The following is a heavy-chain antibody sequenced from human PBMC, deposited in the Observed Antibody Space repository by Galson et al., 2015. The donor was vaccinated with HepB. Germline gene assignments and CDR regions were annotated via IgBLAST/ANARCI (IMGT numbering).Heavy chain of an antibody. CDR2: ISPYNRDT. J-gene: IGHJ5*02. Sequence: SWVRQAPGQGLEWVGWISPYNRDTNYARKLQGRVTMTTDTSTNTAYMELRSLRSDDTAVYYCARGALVVVVNATQNNWFDPWGQGTPVTVSS. V-gene: IGHV1-18*01. D-gene: IGHD2-15*01. CDR3: ARGALVVVVNATQNNWFDP.